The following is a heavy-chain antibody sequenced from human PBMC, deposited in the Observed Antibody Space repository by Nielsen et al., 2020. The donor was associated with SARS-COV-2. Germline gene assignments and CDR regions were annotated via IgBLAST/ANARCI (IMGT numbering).Heavy chain of an antibody. J-gene: IGHJ4*02. V-gene: IGHV4-4*02. CDR1: GGSVSSNDW. CDR2: VSHSGSI. D-gene: IGHD2-8*02. CDR3: ARGTGSRDFDF. Sequence: SETLSLTCAVSGGSVSSNDWWTWVRQSPGKGLEWIGEVSHSGSINYNPSLKSRVTLSMDKSKRQFSLRLTSVSAADTAVYYCARGTGSRDFDFWGLGTLVTVSS.